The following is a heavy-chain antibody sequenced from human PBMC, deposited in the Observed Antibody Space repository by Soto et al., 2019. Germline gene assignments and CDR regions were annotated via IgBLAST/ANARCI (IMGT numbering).Heavy chain of an antibody. CDR2: ISAYNGNT. J-gene: IGHJ6*02. D-gene: IGHD3-3*01. CDR1: GSTFTSYG. CDR3: ARSPPGFLEWLPPHYYGMDV. Sequence: ASVKVSCKASGSTFTSYGISWVRQAPGQGLEWMGWISAYNGNTNYAQKLQGRVTMTTDTSTSTAYMELRSLRSDDTAVYYCARSPPGFLEWLPPHYYGMDVWGQGTTVTVSS. V-gene: IGHV1-18*04.